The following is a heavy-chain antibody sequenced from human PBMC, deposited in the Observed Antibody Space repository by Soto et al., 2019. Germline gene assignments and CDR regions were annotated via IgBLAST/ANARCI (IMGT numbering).Heavy chain of an antibody. CDR1: GFTSSDYY. CDR3: ARYFWSGYYPDY. D-gene: IGHD3-3*01. CDR2: ISSSGSTI. J-gene: IGHJ4*02. Sequence: PGGSLRLSCAASGFTSSDYYMSWIRQAPGKGLEWVSYISSSGSTIYYADSVKGRFTISRDNAKNSLYLQMNSLRAEDTAVYYCARYFWSGYYPDYWGQGPLVTVSS. V-gene: IGHV3-11*01.